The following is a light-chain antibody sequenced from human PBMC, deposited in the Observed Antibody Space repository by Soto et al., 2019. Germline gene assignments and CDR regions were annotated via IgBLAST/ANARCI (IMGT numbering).Light chain of an antibody. Sequence: IHMPHSPSTLSASVGDRVTITCRASQSISTWLAWYQQKPGKAPKLLIYKASSLESGVPSRFSGSGSGTEFTLTISSLQSEDFAVYYCQQYNNWPPITFGQGTRLEIK. CDR1: QSISTW. CDR2: KAS. V-gene: IGKV1-5*03. CDR3: QQYNNWPPIT. J-gene: IGKJ5*01.